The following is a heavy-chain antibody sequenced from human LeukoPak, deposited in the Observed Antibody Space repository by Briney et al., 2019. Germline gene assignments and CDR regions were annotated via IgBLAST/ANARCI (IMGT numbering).Heavy chain of an antibody. D-gene: IGHD1-26*01. V-gene: IGHV3-48*03. CDR2: ISSSGGAI. CDR3: ARGRHMSGSYWGSLTIGGADYAFDI. J-gene: IGHJ3*02. CDR1: GFTFSSYE. Sequence: GGSLRLSCAASGFTFSSYEMNWVRQAPGKGLEWVSYISSSGGAIYYADSVKGRFTISRDNAKNSLYLQMNSLRAGDTAVYYCARGRHMSGSYWGSLTIGGADYAFDIWGQGTMVTVSS.